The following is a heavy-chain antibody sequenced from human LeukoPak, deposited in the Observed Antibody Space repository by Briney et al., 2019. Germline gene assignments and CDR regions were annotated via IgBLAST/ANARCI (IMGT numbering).Heavy chain of an antibody. Sequence: PGGSLRLSCAASGFTFSRYAMSWVRQAPGLGLEWVSVSSGSGSSTSYEDSVKGRFTTSRDTSKNTLYLQMNSLRAEDTAIYYCAKDYYASSGPSFDYWGQGTLVTVSS. CDR3: AKDYYASSGPSFDY. CDR2: SSGSGSST. V-gene: IGHV3-23*01. CDR1: GFTFSRYA. J-gene: IGHJ4*02. D-gene: IGHD3-22*01.